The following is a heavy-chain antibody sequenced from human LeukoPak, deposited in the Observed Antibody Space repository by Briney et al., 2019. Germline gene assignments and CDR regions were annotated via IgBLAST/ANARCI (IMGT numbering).Heavy chain of an antibody. Sequence: GESLKISCRGSGYSFTTYWIAWARQMPGKGLEWMGMIHYGDSDTRYSPSFQGQVTISADKSINTAYLQWSSLKASDTALYYCARHDCWGSYCPGSNWFDPWGQGTLVTVSS. CDR2: IHYGDSDT. J-gene: IGHJ5*02. D-gene: IGHD3-16*01. V-gene: IGHV5-51*01. CDR1: GYSFTTYW. CDR3: ARHDCWGSYCPGSNWFDP.